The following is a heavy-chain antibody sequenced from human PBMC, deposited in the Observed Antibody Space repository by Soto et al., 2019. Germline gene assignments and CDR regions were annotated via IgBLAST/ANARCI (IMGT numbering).Heavy chain of an antibody. CDR1: GGSISGSY. CDR2: VYYTGST. Sequence: PSETLSLTCSVSGGSISGSYLSWIRQSPGKGLEWLGYVYYTGSTNYSPSLRSRVSISVDTSKNEFSLRLSSVTAADTAVYFCARSVAVPGAHIDYWGQGTQVIVYS. J-gene: IGHJ4*02. D-gene: IGHD6-19*01. V-gene: IGHV4-59*01. CDR3: ARSVAVPGAHIDY.